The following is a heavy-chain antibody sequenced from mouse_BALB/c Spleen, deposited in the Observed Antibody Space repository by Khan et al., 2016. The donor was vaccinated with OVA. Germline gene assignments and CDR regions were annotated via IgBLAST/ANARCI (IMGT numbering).Heavy chain of an antibody. D-gene: IGHD3-2*01. V-gene: IGHV1S137*01. CDR2: ISTYYGDA. CDR1: GYTFTDFT. CDR3: ARGGGGDRFLY. J-gene: IGHJ3*01. Sequence: VQLQESGAELVRPGVSVKISCKGSGYTFTDFTMHWVKQSHAMSLEWIGVISTYYGDADYSQKFKGKATMTVDKSSNTAYMDLASLTSEDSAICYCARGGGGDRFLYWGQGTLVTVSA.